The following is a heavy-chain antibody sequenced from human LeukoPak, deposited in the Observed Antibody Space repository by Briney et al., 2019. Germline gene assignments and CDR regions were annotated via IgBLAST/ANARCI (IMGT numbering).Heavy chain of an antibody. J-gene: IGHJ4*02. Sequence: PSETLSLTCTVSGGSISSGSYYWRWLRQPAGTGREWFGRIYTSGSTNYNPSLKGRVTISVDTSKNQSSLKLSSVTAADTAVYYCARESGYSYGYVDYWGQGTLVTVSS. CDR1: GGSISSGSYY. D-gene: IGHD5-18*01. CDR2: IYTSGST. V-gene: IGHV4-61*02. CDR3: ARESGYSYGYVDY.